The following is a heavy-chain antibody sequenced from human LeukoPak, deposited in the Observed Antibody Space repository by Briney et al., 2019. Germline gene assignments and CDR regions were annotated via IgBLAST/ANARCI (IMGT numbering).Heavy chain of an antibody. Sequence: ASVKVSCKTSGYSENFYGITWVRQVAGQGLEWMGWISAQHGQTEYAPNSQDRVTMTRDMSTSTVYMELSSLRSEDTAVYYCARDRAYYYDSSGYYGDAFDIWGQGTMVTVSS. J-gene: IGHJ3*02. CDR1: GYSENFYG. D-gene: IGHD3-22*01. V-gene: IGHV1-18*01. CDR3: ARDRAYYYDSSGYYGDAFDI. CDR2: ISAQHGQT.